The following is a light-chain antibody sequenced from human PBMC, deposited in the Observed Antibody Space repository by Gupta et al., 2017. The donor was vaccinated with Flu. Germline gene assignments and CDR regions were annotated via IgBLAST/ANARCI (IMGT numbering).Light chain of an antibody. CDR2: STN. Sequence: QTVVTQEPSFSVSPGGTVTLTCGLSSGSVSTSYYPSWYQQTPGQAPRTLIYSTNTRSSGVPDRFSGSIRGNKAALTITGAQADDESDYYCVLYMGSGISMFGGGTKLTVL. CDR3: VLYMGSGISM. V-gene: IGLV8-61*01. CDR1: SGSVSTSYY. J-gene: IGLJ3*02.